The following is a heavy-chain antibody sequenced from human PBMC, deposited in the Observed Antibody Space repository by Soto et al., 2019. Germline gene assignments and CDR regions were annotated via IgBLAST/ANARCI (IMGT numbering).Heavy chain of an antibody. CDR1: GFTFSSYA. V-gene: IGHV3-30-3*02. D-gene: IGHD1-26*01. J-gene: IGHJ6*02. CDR3: PKLQGRNTTSDMDA. Sequence: GGSLRLSCAASGFTFSSYAMHWVRQAPGKGLEWVAVISHDGSNKYYADSVKGRFTISRDNSKNTLDLPLNSLSAEDTAVYYCPKLQGRNTTSDMDAWAQRTTLTVSS. CDR2: ISHDGSNK.